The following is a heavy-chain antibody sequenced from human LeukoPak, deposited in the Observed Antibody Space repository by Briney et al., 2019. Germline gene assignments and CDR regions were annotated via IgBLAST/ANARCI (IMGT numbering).Heavy chain of an antibody. J-gene: IGHJ4*02. CDR2: INHSGST. CDR1: GGSFSGYY. Sequence: SETLSLTCAVYGGSFSGYYWSWIRQPPGKGLEWIGEINHSGSTNYNPSLKSRVTISVDTSKNQFSLKLSSATAADTAVYYCARGRLRWRYFDYWGQGTLVTVSS. CDR3: ARGRLRWRYFDY. D-gene: IGHD4-23*01. V-gene: IGHV4-34*01.